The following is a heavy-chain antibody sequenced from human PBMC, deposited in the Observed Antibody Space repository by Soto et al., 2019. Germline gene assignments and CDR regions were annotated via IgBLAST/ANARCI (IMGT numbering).Heavy chain of an antibody. CDR2: LTGDAKTT. D-gene: IGHD3-3*01. CDR1: GITLSDSA. J-gene: IGHJ5*02. V-gene: IGHV3-23*01. CDR3: ARITRS. Sequence: GESLRLSCATSGITLSDSAMTWVRQAPGKGLEWISSLTGDAKTTYYADSVKGRFTVSRDISKNTFYLQMDSLRAEDTAMYFCARITRSWGQGTLVTVSS.